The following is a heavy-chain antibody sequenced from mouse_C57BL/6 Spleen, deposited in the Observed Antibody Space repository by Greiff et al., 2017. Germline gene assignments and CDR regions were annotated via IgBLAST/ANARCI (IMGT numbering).Heavy chain of an antibody. V-gene: IGHV1-78*01. CDR1: GYTFTNHT. D-gene: IGHD2-12*01. CDR3: AREGSYYEYPFDY. Sequence: QVQLQQSDAELVKPGASVKISCKVSGYTFTNHTIHWMKQRPEQGLEWIGYIYPRAGSTKYNEKFKGKATLTADKSSSTAYMQLNSLTSEDTVVYFCAREGSYYEYPFDYWGQGTTLTVSS. CDR2: IYPRAGST. J-gene: IGHJ2*01.